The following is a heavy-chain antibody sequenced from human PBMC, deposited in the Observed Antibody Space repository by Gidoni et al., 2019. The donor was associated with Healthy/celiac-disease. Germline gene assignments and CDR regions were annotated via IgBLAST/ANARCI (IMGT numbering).Heavy chain of an antibody. CDR1: GFTFRSYG. CDR3: ARDQRTVVTPYFDY. D-gene: IGHD2-21*02. V-gene: IGHV3-33*01. Sequence: QVQLVESGGGVVQPGRSLRLSCAASGFTFRSYGMHWVRQAPGKGLEWVAVIWYDGSNKYYADSVKGRFTISRDNSKNTLYLQMNSLRAEDTAVYYCARDQRTVVTPYFDYWGQGTLVTVSS. J-gene: IGHJ4*02. CDR2: IWYDGSNK.